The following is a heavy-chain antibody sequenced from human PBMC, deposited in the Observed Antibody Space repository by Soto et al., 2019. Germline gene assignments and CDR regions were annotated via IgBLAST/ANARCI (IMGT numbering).Heavy chain of an antibody. Sequence: GGSLRLSCAASGFTFSSYGMHWVRQAPGKGLEWVAVIWYDGSNKYYADSVKGRFTISRDNSKNTLYLQMNSLRAEDTAVYYCARGGRGRAALYYYYGMDVWGQGTTVTVSS. V-gene: IGHV3-33*01. J-gene: IGHJ6*02. CDR2: IWYDGSNK. D-gene: IGHD3-16*01. CDR1: GFTFSSYG. CDR3: ARGGRGRAALYYYYGMDV.